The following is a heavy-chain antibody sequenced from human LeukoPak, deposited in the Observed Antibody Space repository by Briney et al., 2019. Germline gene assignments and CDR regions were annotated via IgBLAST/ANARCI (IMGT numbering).Heavy chain of an antibody. Sequence: PSETLSLTCAVYGGSFSGYYWSWIRQPPGKGVEWIAYIYSNGGTSYNPSLKSRVTISMDMSKNQFSLKLTSVTAADTAVYYCARDSDASGFLAYWGQGTLVTVSS. CDR1: GGSFSGYY. CDR2: IYSNGGT. V-gene: IGHV4-59*01. J-gene: IGHJ4*02. CDR3: ARDSDASGFLAY. D-gene: IGHD3-3*01.